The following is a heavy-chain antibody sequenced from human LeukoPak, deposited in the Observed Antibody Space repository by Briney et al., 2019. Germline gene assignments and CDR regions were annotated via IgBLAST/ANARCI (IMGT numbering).Heavy chain of an antibody. CDR1: GFTFSSYA. CDR2: ISGSGGST. Sequence: GGSLRPSCAASGFTFSSYAMSWVRQAPGKGLEWVSAISGSGGSTYYADSVKGRFTISRDNSKNTLYLQMNSLRAEDTAVYYCAKDRFDWHEFDYWGEGTLVTVSS. D-gene: IGHD3-9*01. CDR3: AKDRFDWHEFDY. V-gene: IGHV3-23*01. J-gene: IGHJ4*02.